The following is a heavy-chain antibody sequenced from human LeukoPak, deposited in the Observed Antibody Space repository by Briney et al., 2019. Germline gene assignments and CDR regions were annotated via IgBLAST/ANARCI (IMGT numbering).Heavy chain of an antibody. CDR3: ARDKMENSYGYSPYFDL. D-gene: IGHD5-18*01. CDR1: GYTFTSYG. Sequence: ASVKVSCKASGYTFTSYGISWVRQAPGQGLEWMGIINPSGGSTSYAQKFQGRVTMTRDTSTSTVYMELSSLRSEDTAVYYCARDKMENSYGYSPYFDLWGRGTLVTVSS. CDR2: INPSGGST. V-gene: IGHV1-46*01. J-gene: IGHJ2*01.